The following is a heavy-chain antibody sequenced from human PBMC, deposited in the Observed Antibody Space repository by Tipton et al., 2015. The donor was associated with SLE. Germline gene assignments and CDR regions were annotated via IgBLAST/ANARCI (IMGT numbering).Heavy chain of an antibody. J-gene: IGHJ4*02. Sequence: TLSLTCTVSGGSISSYYWSWIRQPPGKGLEWIGYIYYSGSTNYNPSLTSRVTISVDTSKNQFSLKLSPVTAADTAVYYCARVPVAGTGYDYWGQGTLVTVSS. CDR2: IYYSGST. D-gene: IGHD6-19*01. CDR3: ARVPVAGTGYDY. CDR1: GGSISSYY. V-gene: IGHV4-59*12.